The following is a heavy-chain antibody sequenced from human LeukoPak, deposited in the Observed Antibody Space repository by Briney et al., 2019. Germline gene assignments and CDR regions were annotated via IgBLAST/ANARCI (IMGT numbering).Heavy chain of an antibody. CDR1: GGSISSYY. D-gene: IGHD3-10*01. CDR2: IYYSGST. Sequence: SETLSLTCTASGGSISSYYWSWVRQPPGKGLEWIGFIYYSGSTSYNPSLKSRVTISVDTSKNQFSLKLSSVTTADTAVYYCARGSDYHGSKWGQGTLVIVSS. J-gene: IGHJ4*02. V-gene: IGHV4-59*01. CDR3: ARGSDYHGSK.